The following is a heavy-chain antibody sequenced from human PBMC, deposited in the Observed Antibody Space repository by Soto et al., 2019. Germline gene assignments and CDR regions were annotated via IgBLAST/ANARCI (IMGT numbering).Heavy chain of an antibody. CDR2: ISSNGGIT. CDR1: GFTFSSYD. V-gene: IGHV3-64*01. D-gene: IGHD3-16*01. J-gene: IGHJ4*02. Sequence: EVQLVESGGGLVQPGGSLRLSCAASGFTFSSYDMHWVRQAPGKGLEYISAISSNGGITYYANSVKGRFTISRDNSKNMMYLQMGSLRAEEMAVYYCVRDTSFDYWGQGTLVTVSS. CDR3: VRDTSFDY.